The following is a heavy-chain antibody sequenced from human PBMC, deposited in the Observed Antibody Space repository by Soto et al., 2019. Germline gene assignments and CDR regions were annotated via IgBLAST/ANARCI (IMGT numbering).Heavy chain of an antibody. J-gene: IGHJ4*02. CDR2: IYYSGST. Sequence: SETLSLTCPVSGGSSSRESWSWIRQPPGRGLEWIGYIYYSGSTNYNPSLKSRVTISVDTSKNQFSLKLSSVTAADTAVYYSAIHGRPRGPLEYWGQGTLVTVSS. V-gene: IGHV4-59*08. CDR1: GGSSSRES. CDR3: AIHGRPRGPLEY. D-gene: IGHD1-1*01.